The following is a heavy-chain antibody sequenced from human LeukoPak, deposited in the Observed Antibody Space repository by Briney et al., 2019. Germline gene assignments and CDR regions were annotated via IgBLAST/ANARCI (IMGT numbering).Heavy chain of an antibody. CDR2: IYYSGST. J-gene: IGHJ5*02. CDR3: ARGSIAAAEGSHWFDP. Sequence: SETLSLTCTVSGGSISSYYWSWIREPPGKGLEWIGYIYYSGSTNYNPSLKSRVTISVDTSKNQFSLKLSSVTAADTAVYYCARGSIAAAEGSHWFDPWGQGTLVTVSS. V-gene: IGHV4-59*01. CDR1: GGSISSYY. D-gene: IGHD6-13*01.